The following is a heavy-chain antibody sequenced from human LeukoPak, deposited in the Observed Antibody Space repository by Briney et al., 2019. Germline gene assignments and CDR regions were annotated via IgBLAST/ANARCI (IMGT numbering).Heavy chain of an antibody. V-gene: IGHV1-18*01. CDR2: ISAYNGNT. J-gene: IGHJ6*03. CDR3: AREVVVIAIPGYYYMDV. Sequence: GESLKISCKGSGYSFTSYGISWVRQAPGQGLEWMGWISAYNGNTNYAQKLQGRVTMTTDTSTSTAYMELRSLRSDDTAVYYCAREVVVIAIPGYYYMDVWGKGTTVTVSS. D-gene: IGHD2-21*01. CDR1: GYSFTSYG.